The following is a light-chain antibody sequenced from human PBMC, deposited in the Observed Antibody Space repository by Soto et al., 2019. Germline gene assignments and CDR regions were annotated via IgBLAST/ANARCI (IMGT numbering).Light chain of an antibody. V-gene: IGKV4-1*01. CDR3: QQYYSTPRT. CDR1: QSVLYNSNNKNY. J-gene: IGKJ1*01. Sequence: DIVMTQSPDSLAVSLGERATINCKSSQSVLYNSNNKNYLAWYQQKPGQPPKLLIYWASTRESGVPDRFRGSGSGTDFTLTISSLQAGDVAVYYCQQYYSTPRTFGEGTKVEIK. CDR2: WAS.